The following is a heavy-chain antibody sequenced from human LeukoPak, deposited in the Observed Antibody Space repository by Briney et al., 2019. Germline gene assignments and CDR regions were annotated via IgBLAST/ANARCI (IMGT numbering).Heavy chain of an antibody. D-gene: IGHD4-11*01. V-gene: IGHV5-51*01. CDR3: ARHYNFDY. J-gene: IGHJ4*02. Sequence: GEALKISCKGSGYSFTTYLIGWVRQMRGKGLEWMGNIYPGDSDTRYNPSFQGQVPISADKSISTAYLQWSSLKASDTAIYYCARHYNFDYWGQGTLVTVSS. CDR2: IYPGDSDT. CDR1: GYSFTTYL.